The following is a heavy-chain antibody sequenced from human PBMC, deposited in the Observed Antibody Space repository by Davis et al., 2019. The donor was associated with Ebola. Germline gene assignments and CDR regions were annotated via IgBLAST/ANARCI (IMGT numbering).Heavy chain of an antibody. V-gene: IGHV3-30*19. D-gene: IGHD5-12*01. CDR2: ISYDGSSK. CDR3: ARGYNDNDYGGDY. CDR1: GFTLSGYD. Sequence: GGSLRLSCAASGFTLSGYDMNWVRQAPGKGLEWVAVISYDGSSKYYVDSVKGRFIISRDNSKNMLYLQMNSLRAEDTAVYYCARGYNDNDYGGDYWGQGTLVTVSS. J-gene: IGHJ4*02.